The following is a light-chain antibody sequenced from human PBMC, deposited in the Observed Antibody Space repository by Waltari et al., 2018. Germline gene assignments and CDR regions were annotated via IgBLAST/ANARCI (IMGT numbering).Light chain of an antibody. CDR1: QSIDNY. J-gene: IGKJ4*01. CDR2: DAS. CDR3: HQRSNWPLT. Sequence: EIVLTQSPATLSLSPGERATLSCRASQSIDNYLAWYQQKPGQVPRLLIYDASNRATGIPARFSGSRSGADFTLIISSLEPEDLAVYYCHQRSNWPLTFGGGTKVEIK. V-gene: IGKV3-11*01.